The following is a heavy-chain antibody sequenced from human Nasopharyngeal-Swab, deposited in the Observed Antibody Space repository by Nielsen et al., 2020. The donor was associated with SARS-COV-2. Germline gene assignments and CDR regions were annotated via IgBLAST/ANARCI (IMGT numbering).Heavy chain of an antibody. CDR3: ARGGIPNGYGY. Sequence: SETLSLTCPVSGGSISSGGYYWSWIRQPPGKGLEWIGEINHSGSTNYNPSLKSRVTISVDTSKNQFSLKLSSVTAADTAVYYCARGGIPNGYGYWGQGTLVTVSS. V-gene: IGHV4-34*01. CDR2: INHSGST. D-gene: IGHD5-18*01. J-gene: IGHJ4*02. CDR1: GGSISSGGYY.